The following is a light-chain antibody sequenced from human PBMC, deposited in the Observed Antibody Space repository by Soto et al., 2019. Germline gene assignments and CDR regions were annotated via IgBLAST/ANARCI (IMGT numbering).Light chain of an antibody. V-gene: IGLV2-11*01. Sequence: QSALTQPRSVSGSPGQSVTISCTGTSSDVGGYNYVSWYQQHPGKAPKLMIYDVTKRPSGVPDRFSGSKSGNTASLTISGLQAEDEADYFCCSYAGSSTFVVFGGGTKHTVL. CDR3: CSYAGSSTFVV. CDR1: SSDVGGYNY. J-gene: IGLJ2*01. CDR2: DVT.